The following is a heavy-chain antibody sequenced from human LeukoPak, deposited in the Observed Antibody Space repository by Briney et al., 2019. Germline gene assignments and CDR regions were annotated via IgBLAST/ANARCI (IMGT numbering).Heavy chain of an antibody. CDR1: GYTFTGYY. D-gene: IGHD5-12*01. J-gene: IGHJ4*02. CDR3: ARDRRGYSGYDGLIIDY. V-gene: IGHV1-2*02. Sequence: GASVKVSCKASGYTFTGYYMHWVRQAPGQGLEWMGWINPNSGGTNYAQKFQGRVTMTRDTSISTAYMELSRLRSDDTTVYYCARDRRGYSGYDGLIIDYWGQGTLVTVSS. CDR2: INPNSGGT.